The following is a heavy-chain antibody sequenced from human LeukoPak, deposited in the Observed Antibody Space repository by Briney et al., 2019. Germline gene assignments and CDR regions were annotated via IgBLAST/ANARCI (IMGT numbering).Heavy chain of an antibody. CDR2: ISYDGGDK. J-gene: IGHJ4*02. CDR1: GFTFSSYG. V-gene: IGHV3-30*03. CDR3: ARGLRYGGNSVYFDF. Sequence: GGSLRLSCTASGFTFSSYGMHWVRQAPGEGLEWVAVISYDGGDKNDADSVKGRFTISRDSAKNSLYLQMNSLSAEDTAVYYCARGLRYGGNSVYFDFWGQGTLVTVSS. D-gene: IGHD4-23*01.